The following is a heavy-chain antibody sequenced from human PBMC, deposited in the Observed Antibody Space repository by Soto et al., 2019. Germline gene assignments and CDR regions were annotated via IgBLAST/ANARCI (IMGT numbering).Heavy chain of an antibody. Sequence: SETLSLTCTVSGGSISSGDYYWSWIRQPPGKGLEWIGYIYYSGSTYYNPSLKSRVTISVDTSKNQFSLKLSSVTAADTAVYYCARASLTMVRGVIVYYYYYGMDVWGQGATVTVSS. V-gene: IGHV4-30-4*01. CDR3: ARASLTMVRGVIVYYYYYGMDV. D-gene: IGHD3-10*01. CDR2: IYYSGST. CDR1: GGSISSGDYY. J-gene: IGHJ6*02.